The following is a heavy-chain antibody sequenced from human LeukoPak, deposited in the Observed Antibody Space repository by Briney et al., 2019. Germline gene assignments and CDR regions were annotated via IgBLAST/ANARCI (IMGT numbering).Heavy chain of an antibody. CDR3: ARGNKRTSMVRGVSYYYFHYMDV. Sequence: ASVKVSCKASGYTFTGYYMHWVRQAPGQGLEWMGGIIPMFGTANYAQTFQGRVTITTDESTSTAYMELSSLRSEDTAVYYCARGNKRTSMVRGVSYYYFHYMDVWGIGTTVTVSS. J-gene: IGHJ6*03. D-gene: IGHD3-10*01. CDR2: IIPMFGTA. CDR1: GYTFTGYY. V-gene: IGHV1-69*05.